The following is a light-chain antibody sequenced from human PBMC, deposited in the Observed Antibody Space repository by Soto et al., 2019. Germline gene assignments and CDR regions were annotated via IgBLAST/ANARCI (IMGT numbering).Light chain of an antibody. CDR2: KTS. V-gene: IGKV1-5*03. Sequence: DIQMTQSPSTLSASVGDRVTISCRASQSINSWLAWYQQKPGKAPKLLIYKTSSLESGVPSRFSGSGSGTEFTLTISSLHPDDFSTYYCQHYNSNPWTFGQVTKVEIK. CDR1: QSINSW. CDR3: QHYNSNPWT. J-gene: IGKJ1*01.